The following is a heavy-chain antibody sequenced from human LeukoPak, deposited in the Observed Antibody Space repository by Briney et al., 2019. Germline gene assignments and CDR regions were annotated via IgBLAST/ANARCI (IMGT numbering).Heavy chain of an antibody. CDR1: GYSISSGYY. V-gene: IGHV4-38-2*01. J-gene: IGHJ5*02. CDR2: IYHSGST. CDR3: GTTTVTTGRFDP. D-gene: IGHD4-11*01. Sequence: PSETLSLTCAVSGYSISSGYYWGWIRQPPGKGLEWIGSIYHSGSTYYNPSLKSRVTISVDTSKNQFSLKLSSVTAADTAVYYCGTTTVTTGRFDPWGQGTLVTVSS.